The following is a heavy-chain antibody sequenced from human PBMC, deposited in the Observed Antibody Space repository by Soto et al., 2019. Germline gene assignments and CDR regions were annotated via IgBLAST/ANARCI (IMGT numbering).Heavy chain of an antibody. CDR1: GGTFSSYA. V-gene: IGHV1-69*01. D-gene: IGHD3-10*01. CDR3: ARVWNCGSNSGICYYGMDV. J-gene: IGHJ6*02. CDR2: IIPIFGTA. Sequence: QVQLVQSGAEVKKPGSSVKVSCKASGGTFSSYAISWVRQAPGQGLEWMGGIIPIFGTANYAQKFQGRVTITADESTSTAYMELSSLRSEDTAVYYCARVWNCGSNSGICYYGMDVWGQGTTVTVSS.